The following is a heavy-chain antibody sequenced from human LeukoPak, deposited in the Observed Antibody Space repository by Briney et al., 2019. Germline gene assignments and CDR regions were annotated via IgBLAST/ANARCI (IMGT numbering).Heavy chain of an antibody. V-gene: IGHV3-11*06. CDR3: ARAQYYLDS. CDR1: GFTFSDYY. J-gene: IGHJ4*02. CDR2: ISSSSSNR. Sequence: RGSLRLSCAASGFTFSDYYMSWIRQAPGKGLEWVSYISSSSSNRNYADSVKGRFTISRDNAKNSLDLQMNSLRAEDTAVYYCARAQYYLDSWGQGTLVTVSS.